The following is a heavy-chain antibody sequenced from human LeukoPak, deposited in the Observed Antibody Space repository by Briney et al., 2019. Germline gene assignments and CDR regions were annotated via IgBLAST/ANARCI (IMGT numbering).Heavy chain of an antibody. Sequence: GGSLRLSCAASGFTFSIYGMHWVRQAPGKGLEWVAVISYDGSNMYYADSVKGQFTISRDNSKNTLYLQMNSLRAEDTAVYYCASRSSFNYWGQGSLVTVSS. CDR3: ASRSSFNY. J-gene: IGHJ4*02. D-gene: IGHD6-6*01. CDR2: ISYDGSNM. CDR1: GFTFSIYG. V-gene: IGHV3-30*03.